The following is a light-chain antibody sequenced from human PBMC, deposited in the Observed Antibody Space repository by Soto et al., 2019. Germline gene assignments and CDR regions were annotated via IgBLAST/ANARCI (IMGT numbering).Light chain of an antibody. V-gene: IGKV3-11*01. J-gene: IGKJ5*01. CDR2: DAS. CDR1: QSVRSY. Sequence: EIMLKQSPATLSLSPGARATLSGRASQSVRSYLAWYQQKPGQAPRLLIYDASNRATGIPARFSGSGSGTDFTLKISRVEAEDAGVYYCMQSTQLPLTFGQGTLLEIK. CDR3: MQSTQLPLT.